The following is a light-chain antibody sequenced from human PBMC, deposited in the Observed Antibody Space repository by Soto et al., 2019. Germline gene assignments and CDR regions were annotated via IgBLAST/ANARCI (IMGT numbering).Light chain of an antibody. CDR1: SSDVGAYNY. V-gene: IGLV2-14*01. CDR2: GVS. J-gene: IGLJ1*01. CDR3: FSHRGGDSHV. Sequence: QSALTQPSSVSGSPGQSITISCTGTSSDVGAYNYVSCYQQYPGKAPKRMIYGVSNRPSGVYNRFSGSKTGNTASLNISGLQAEDEADYYCFSHRGGDSHVFGTGTKVTVL.